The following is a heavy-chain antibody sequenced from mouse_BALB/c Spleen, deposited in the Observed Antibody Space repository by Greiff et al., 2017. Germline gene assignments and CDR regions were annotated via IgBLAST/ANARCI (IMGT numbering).Heavy chain of an antibody. CDR2: INPGSGGT. V-gene: IGHV1-54*01. Sequence: QVQLQQSGAELVRPGTSVKVSCKASGYAFTNYLIEWVKQRPGQGLEWIGVINPGSGGTNYNEKFKGKATLTADRSSSTAYMQLSSLTSDDSAVYFCARSKTNFDYWGQGTTLTVSS. CDR3: ARSKTNFDY. CDR1: GYAFTNYL. J-gene: IGHJ2*01.